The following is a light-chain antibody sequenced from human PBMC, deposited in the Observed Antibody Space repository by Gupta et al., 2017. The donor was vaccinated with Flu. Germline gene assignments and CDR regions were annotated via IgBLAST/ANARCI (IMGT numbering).Light chain of an antibody. V-gene: IGLV1-44*01. CDR1: SSTIGSNA. J-gene: IGLJ2*01. CDR3: ASWDDSLSGQVV. CDR2: VNN. Sequence: QSGLTQPPSASGTPGQRVSISCSGSSSTIGSNAVNWYQHLPGTAPKLLIYVNNQRPSGVPDRFSGSKSGTSASLAISGLQAADEGDYYCASWDDSLSGQVVFGGRTKLTVL.